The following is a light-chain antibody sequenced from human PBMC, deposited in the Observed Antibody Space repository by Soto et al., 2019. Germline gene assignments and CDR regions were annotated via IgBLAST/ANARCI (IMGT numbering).Light chain of an antibody. CDR2: DAS. J-gene: IGKJ5*01. CDR1: QSVSSY. CDR3: QQRTDWPPAVT. V-gene: IGKV3-11*01. Sequence: EIVLTQSPATLSLSPGERATLSCRASQSVSSYLAWYQHRPGQAPRLLIYDASNRATGIPARFSGSGSGTDFTLTISSLEPEDFANYYCQQRTDWPPAVTFGQGTRLEIK.